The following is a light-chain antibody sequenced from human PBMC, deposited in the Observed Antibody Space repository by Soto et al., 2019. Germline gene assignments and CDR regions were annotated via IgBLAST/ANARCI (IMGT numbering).Light chain of an antibody. V-gene: IGLV1-40*01. CDR2: GDI. J-gene: IGLJ2*01. Sequence: QPVLTQPPSMSGAPGQRVTISCTGSSSNIGAHYDVHWYQHIPGTAPKLLIYGDINRPSGVPDRFSGSKSDTSASLAITGLQAEDEADYYCQSYDRSLSAVVFGGGTKVTVL. CDR3: QSYDRSLSAVV. CDR1: SSNIGAHYD.